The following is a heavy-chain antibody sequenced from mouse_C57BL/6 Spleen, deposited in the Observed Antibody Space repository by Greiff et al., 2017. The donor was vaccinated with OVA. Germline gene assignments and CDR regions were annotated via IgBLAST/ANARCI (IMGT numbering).Heavy chain of an antibody. CDR1: GYTLPSYW. V-gene: IGHV1-50*01. CDR2: IGPSDSYT. D-gene: IGHD1-1*01. Sequence: QVQLQQPGAELVKPGPSVTLSCKASGYTLPSYWMQWVNQRPGQGLEWIGEIGPSDSYTNYNQKFTGKATLTVDTSSSTAYMQLSSLTSEDSAVYYCARFGYGSSYAWFAYWGKGTLVTVSA. CDR3: ARFGYGSSYAWFAY. J-gene: IGHJ3*01.